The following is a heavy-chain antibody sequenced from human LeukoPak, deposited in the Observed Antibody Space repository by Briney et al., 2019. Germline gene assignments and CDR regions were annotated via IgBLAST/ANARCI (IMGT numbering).Heavy chain of an antibody. D-gene: IGHD2-15*01. V-gene: IGHV5-51*01. CDR2: IYPGDSDT. CDR1: GYSFTSYW. J-gene: IGHJ3*02. Sequence: GESLKISCKGSGYSFTSYWIGWVRQMPGKGLEWMGIIYPGDSDTRYSPSFQGQVTTSADKSISTAYLQWSSLKASDTAMYYCARQKVAGYCSGGSCYYVYAFDIWGQGTMVTVSS. CDR3: ARQKVAGYCSGGSCYYVYAFDI.